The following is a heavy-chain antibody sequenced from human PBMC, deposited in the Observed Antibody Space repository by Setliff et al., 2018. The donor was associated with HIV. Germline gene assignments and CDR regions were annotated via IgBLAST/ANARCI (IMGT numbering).Heavy chain of an antibody. Sequence: ASVKVSCKASGGTFSSYAISWVRQAPGQGLEWMGWISVKNGNTNYAQKFQGRVTMTTDTSTSTAYMELRSLGSDDTAVYYCVRVTADRTNYYYYMDVWDKGTTVTVSS. D-gene: IGHD4-17*01. J-gene: IGHJ6*03. V-gene: IGHV1-18*01. CDR3: VRVTADRTNYYYYMDV. CDR1: GGTFSSYA. CDR2: ISVKNGNT.